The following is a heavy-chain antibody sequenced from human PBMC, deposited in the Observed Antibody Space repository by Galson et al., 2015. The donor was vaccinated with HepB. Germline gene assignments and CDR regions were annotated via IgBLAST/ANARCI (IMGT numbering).Heavy chain of an antibody. Sequence: LSLTCTVSGGSISSGDYYWSWIRQPPGKGLEWIGYIYYSGSTYYNPSLKSRVTISVDTSKNQFSLKLSSVTAADTAVYYCAREESRDMCFDYWGQGTLVTVSS. CDR1: GGSISSGDYY. V-gene: IGHV4-30-4*01. CDR2: IYYSGST. J-gene: IGHJ4*02. CDR3: AREESRDMCFDY. D-gene: IGHD2-15*01.